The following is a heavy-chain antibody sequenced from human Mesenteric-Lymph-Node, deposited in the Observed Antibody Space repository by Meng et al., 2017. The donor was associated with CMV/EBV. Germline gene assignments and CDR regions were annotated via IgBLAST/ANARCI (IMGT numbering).Heavy chain of an antibody. CDR1: GFTFSSYA. V-gene: IGHV3-30*04. J-gene: IGHJ5*02. CDR2: ISYDGSNK. CDR3: ARMSTPSP. Sequence: GESLKISCAASGFTFSSYAMHWVRQAPGKGLEWVAVISYDGSNKYYADSVKGRFTISRDNSKNTLYLQMNSLRAEDTAVYYCARMSTPSPWGQGTLVTVSS.